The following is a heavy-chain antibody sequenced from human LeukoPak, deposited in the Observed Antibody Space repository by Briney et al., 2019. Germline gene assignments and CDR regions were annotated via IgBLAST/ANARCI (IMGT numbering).Heavy chain of an antibody. J-gene: IGHJ4*02. D-gene: IGHD3-10*01. V-gene: IGHV1-46*01. CDR3: ARDLDYYGSGSYSSLFDY. CDR1: GYTFTSYY. Sequence: ASVKVSCKASGYTFTSYYMHWVRQALGQGLEWMGIINPSGGSTSYAQKFQGRVTMTRDTSTSTVYMELSSLRSEDTAVYYCARDLDYYGSGSYSSLFDYWGQGTLVTVSS. CDR2: INPSGGST.